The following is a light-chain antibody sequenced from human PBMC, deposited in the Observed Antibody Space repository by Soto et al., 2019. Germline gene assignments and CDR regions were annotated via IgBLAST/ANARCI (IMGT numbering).Light chain of an antibody. CDR1: SSNIGPGFD. V-gene: IGLV1-40*01. Sequence: QSVLTQPPSVSGAPGQTVTISCAGSSSNIGPGFDVHWYQQVSGAAPKLLIYGNSNRPSGVPDRFSGSRSGTSASLAITGLQPEDEADYYYQSYDSSLRGSVFGPGTKVTVL. J-gene: IGLJ1*01. CDR2: GNS. CDR3: QSYDSSLRGSV.